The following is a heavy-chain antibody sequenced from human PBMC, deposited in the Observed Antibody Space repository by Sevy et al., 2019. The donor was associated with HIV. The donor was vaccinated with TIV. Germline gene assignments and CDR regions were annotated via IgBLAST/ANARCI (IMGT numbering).Heavy chain of an antibody. D-gene: IGHD1-26*01. CDR2: IRPEGSDK. CDR1: GFTFSPYW. Sequence: GGSLRLSSAASGFTFSPYWMTWVRQAPGKGLEWVANIRPEGSDKYYVDSVKGRFTISRDNAKNSLYLQMNSLRADETDMYYCARGVGLDCWGQGALVTVSS. CDR3: ARGVGLDC. J-gene: IGHJ4*02. V-gene: IGHV3-7*01.